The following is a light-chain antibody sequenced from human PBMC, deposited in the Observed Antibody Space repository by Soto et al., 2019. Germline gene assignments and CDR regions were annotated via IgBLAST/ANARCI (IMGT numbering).Light chain of an antibody. V-gene: IGKV1-17*01. J-gene: IGKJ1*01. Sequence: DIQMTQSPSSLSVSLGDRVTITCRASQGISSDLGWYQQKPGKAPKRLIYAASSLQSGVPSRFSGSGSGTEFPLTIRSLQPEDFATYYCLQHDTYPWTFGQGTKVEIK. CDR2: AAS. CDR1: QGISSD. CDR3: LQHDTYPWT.